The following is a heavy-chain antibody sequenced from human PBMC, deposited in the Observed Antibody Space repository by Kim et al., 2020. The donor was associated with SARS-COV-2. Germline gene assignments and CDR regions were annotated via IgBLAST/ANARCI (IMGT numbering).Heavy chain of an antibody. J-gene: IGHJ4*02. V-gene: IGHV3-13*01. D-gene: IGHD3-22*01. Sequence: YPGSVKGRFTISREDAKNSLYLQMNSLRAGDTAVYYCVRGGHYDRSGYSFWGQGALVTVSS. CDR3: VRGGHYDRSGYSF.